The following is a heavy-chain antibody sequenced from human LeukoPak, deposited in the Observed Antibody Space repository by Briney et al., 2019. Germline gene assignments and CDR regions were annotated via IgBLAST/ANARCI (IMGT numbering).Heavy chain of an antibody. CDR2: IYYNGDT. V-gene: IGHV4-59*01. CDR1: GGSITGYS. Sequence: SETLSLTCSVSGGSITGYSWSWIRQTPGKVLEWIGYIYYNGDTHYNPSLNSRLSMSVDTPKKQFSLNLRSVTAADTAVYYCVRGPYGSSISNWFDPWGQGLLVTVSS. J-gene: IGHJ5*02. D-gene: IGHD3-10*01. CDR3: VRGPYGSSISNWFDP.